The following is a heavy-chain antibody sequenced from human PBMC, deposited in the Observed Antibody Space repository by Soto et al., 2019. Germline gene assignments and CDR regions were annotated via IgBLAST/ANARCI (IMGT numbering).Heavy chain of an antibody. CDR2: ISGSGGST. J-gene: IGHJ5*02. CDR1: GFTFSSYA. CDR3: ATDGLGITGTTYASLPGGKKFDP. V-gene: IGHV3-23*01. D-gene: IGHD1-7*01. Sequence: GSLRLSCAASGFTFSSYAMSWVRQAPGKGLEWVSAISGSGGSTYYADSVKGRFTISRDNSKNTLYLQMNSLRAEDTAVYYCATDGLGITGTTYASLPGGKKFDPWGQGTLVTVSS.